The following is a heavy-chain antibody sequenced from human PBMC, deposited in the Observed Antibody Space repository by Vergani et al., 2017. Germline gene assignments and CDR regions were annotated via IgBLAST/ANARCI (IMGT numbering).Heavy chain of an antibody. CDR2: IYPADSDT. CDR3: ARHTTYTDS. D-gene: IGHD1-1*01. CDR1: EYSFGNYW. Sequence: EVALVQSGPEMRKPGESLKISCKGSEYSFGNYWIGLVRQMPGKGLEWMGIIYPADSDTRYSPSFQGQVTISADKSISTAFLQWGSLKASDTALYYCARHTTYTDSWGQGTLVTVSS. V-gene: IGHV5-51*01. J-gene: IGHJ4*02.